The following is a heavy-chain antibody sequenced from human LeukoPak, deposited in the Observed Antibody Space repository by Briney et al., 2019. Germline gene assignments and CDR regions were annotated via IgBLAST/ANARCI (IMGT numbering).Heavy chain of an antibody. CDR3: ARSYRGYCSDGSCHSGYLDY. V-gene: IGHV4-59*01. Sequence: SETLSLTCAVSGGSISSYYWTWIRQTPGKGLEWMGYVYYTGSTNYNPSLKTRITISVDTSKNQFSLKLTSVTAADTAIYYCARSYRGYCSDGSCHSGYLDYWGQGSLVSVSA. D-gene: IGHD2-15*01. J-gene: IGHJ4*02. CDR2: VYYTGST. CDR1: GGSISSYY.